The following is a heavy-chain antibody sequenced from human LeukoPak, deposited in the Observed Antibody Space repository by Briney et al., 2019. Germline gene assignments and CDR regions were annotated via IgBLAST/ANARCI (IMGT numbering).Heavy chain of an antibody. CDR2: ISGSGGST. CDR1: GFTFSSYA. Sequence: GGSLRLSCAASGFTFSSYAMSWVRQAPGKGLEWVSAISGSGGSTYYADSVKGRFTISRDNSKNTLYLQMNSLRAEDTAVYYCAKDPDTEYSSSWYNWFDPWGQGTLVTVSS. J-gene: IGHJ5*02. D-gene: IGHD6-13*01. CDR3: AKDPDTEYSSSWYNWFDP. V-gene: IGHV3-23*01.